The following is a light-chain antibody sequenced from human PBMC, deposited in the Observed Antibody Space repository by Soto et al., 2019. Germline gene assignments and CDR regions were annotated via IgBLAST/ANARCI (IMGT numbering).Light chain of an antibody. CDR1: QTISND. Sequence: EVVMTQSPATVSVSPGEGVTLSCRASQTISNDLAWYQQKPGQAPRLLIYGASTRATGVPARFSGGGSGTEFTLTISSLQSEDFALYYCQQNNKWPTVTFGGGTKVDIK. J-gene: IGKJ4*01. CDR3: QQNNKWPTVT. V-gene: IGKV3-15*01. CDR2: GAS.